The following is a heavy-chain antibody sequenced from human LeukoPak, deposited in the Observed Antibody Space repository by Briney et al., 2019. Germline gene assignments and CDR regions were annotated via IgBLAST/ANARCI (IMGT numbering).Heavy chain of an antibody. CDR1: GGTFSSYA. Sequence: SVKVSCKASGGTFSSYAISWVRQAPGQGLEWMGGIIPIFGTANYAQKFQGRVTITADESTSTAYMELSSLRSEDTAVYYCARVKSIAAPSPQDDAFDIGGQGTMVTVSS. CDR3: ARVKSIAAPSPQDDAFDI. J-gene: IGHJ3*02. D-gene: IGHD6-6*01. CDR2: IIPIFGTA. V-gene: IGHV1-69*13.